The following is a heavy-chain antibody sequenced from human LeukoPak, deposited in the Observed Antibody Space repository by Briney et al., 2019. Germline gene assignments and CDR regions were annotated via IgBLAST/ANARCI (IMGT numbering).Heavy chain of an antibody. CDR1: GYSISSGYY. Sequence: PSETLSLTCTVSGYSISSGYYWGWIRQPPGKGLEWIGSIYHSGSTYYNPSLKSRVTISVDTSKNQFSLKLSSVTAADTPVYYCANAEEYYYYMDVWGKGTTVTVSS. J-gene: IGHJ6*03. CDR2: IYHSGST. CDR3: ANAEEYYYYMDV. V-gene: IGHV4-38-2*02.